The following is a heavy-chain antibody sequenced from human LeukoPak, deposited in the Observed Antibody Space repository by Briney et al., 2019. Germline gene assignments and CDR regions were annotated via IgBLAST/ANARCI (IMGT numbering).Heavy chain of an antibody. CDR3: ARGPEDDYYASWFDP. J-gene: IGHJ5*02. CDR1: GFTFSRHG. Sequence: GRSLRLSCAPSGFTFSRHGMHWVRQAPGKGLEWVAIISNDGSRKYYAHSVEGRFTISRDNSKNTLYLQMDSLRAEDTAVYYCARGPEDDYYASWFDPWGQGTLVTVSS. CDR2: ISNDGSRK. D-gene: IGHD3-22*01. V-gene: IGHV3-30*03.